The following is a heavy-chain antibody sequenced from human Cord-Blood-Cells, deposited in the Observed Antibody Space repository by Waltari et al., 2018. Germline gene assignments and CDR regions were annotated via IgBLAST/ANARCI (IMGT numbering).Heavy chain of an antibody. J-gene: IGHJ2*01. CDR3: ARVGLSIAAYWYFDL. CDR1: GFTFSSYW. Sequence: EVQLVESGGGLVQPGGSLRLSCAASGFTFSSYWMSWVRQAPGKGLEWVANIKQDGSEKYCVEPVKGRFTISRDNAKNSLYLQMNSLGAEDTAVYYCARVGLSIAAYWYFDLWGRGTLVTVSS. D-gene: IGHD6-6*01. CDR2: IKQDGSEK. V-gene: IGHV3-7*01.